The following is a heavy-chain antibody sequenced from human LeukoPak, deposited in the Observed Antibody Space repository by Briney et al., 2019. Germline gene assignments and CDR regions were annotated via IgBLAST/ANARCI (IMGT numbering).Heavy chain of an antibody. CDR2: VSGSGGST. CDR3: AKVGSREFDY. J-gene: IGHJ4*02. Sequence: GGSLRLSCAASGFAFSTYGMSWVRQAPGKGLEWVSGVSGSGGSTYYAASVKGRFTISRDNSKNTLDLQMNSLRAEDTAIYYCAKVGSREFDYWGQGTLVTVSS. CDR1: GFAFSTYG. D-gene: IGHD1-26*01. V-gene: IGHV3-23*01.